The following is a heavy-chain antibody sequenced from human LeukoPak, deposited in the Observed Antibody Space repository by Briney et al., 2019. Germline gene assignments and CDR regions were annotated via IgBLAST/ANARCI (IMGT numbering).Heavy chain of an antibody. Sequence: PGGSLRLSCAASGFTFSSYWMSWVRQALGKGLEWVANIKQDGSEKYYVDSVKGRFTISRDNAKNSLYLQMNSLRAEDTAVYYCARDLPNYDILTGYRWFDPWGQGTLVTVSS. V-gene: IGHV3-7*03. CDR2: IKQDGSEK. J-gene: IGHJ5*02. CDR1: GFTFSSYW. CDR3: ARDLPNYDILTGYRWFDP. D-gene: IGHD3-9*01.